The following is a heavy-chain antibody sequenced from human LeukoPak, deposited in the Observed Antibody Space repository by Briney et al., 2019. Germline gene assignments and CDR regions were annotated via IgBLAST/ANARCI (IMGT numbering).Heavy chain of an antibody. J-gene: IGHJ3*02. Sequence: ASVKVSCKASGYTFTDYYMHWVRQAPGQGLEWMAWINPKNNGANYVQKFQGRVTMTRDTSISTAYLELTGLRSDDTAMYYCAVGFLEWHALDIWGQGTMVTVSS. V-gene: IGHV1-2*02. CDR3: AVGFLEWHALDI. CDR1: GYTFTDYY. CDR2: INPKNNGA. D-gene: IGHD3-3*01.